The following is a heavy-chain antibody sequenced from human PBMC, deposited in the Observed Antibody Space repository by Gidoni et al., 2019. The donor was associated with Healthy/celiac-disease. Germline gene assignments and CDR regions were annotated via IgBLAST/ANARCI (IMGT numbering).Heavy chain of an antibody. V-gene: IGHV1-46*01. CDR3: ARDQSLSPNRPYCDY. CDR1: GDTFTSYY. Sequence: QVQLVQSGAEVKKPGASVKVSCKASGDTFTSYYMHWVRQAPGQGLEWMGIINPSGGSTSYAQKFQGRVTMTRDTSTSTVYMELSSLRSEDTAVYYCARDQSLSPNRPYCDYWGQGTLVTVSS. J-gene: IGHJ4*02. CDR2: INPSGGST.